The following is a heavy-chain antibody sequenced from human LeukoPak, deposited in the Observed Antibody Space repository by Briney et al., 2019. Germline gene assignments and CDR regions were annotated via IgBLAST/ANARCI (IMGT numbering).Heavy chain of an antibody. CDR3: ASEGSEYQLLYYFDY. Sequence: SVKVSCKASGGTFSSYAISWVRQAPGQGLKWMGRIIPILGIANYAQKFQGRVTITADKSTSTAYMELSSLRSEDTAVYYCASEGSEYQLLYYFDYWGQGTLVTVSS. CDR2: IIPILGIA. D-gene: IGHD2-2*01. CDR1: GGTFSSYA. V-gene: IGHV1-69*04. J-gene: IGHJ4*02.